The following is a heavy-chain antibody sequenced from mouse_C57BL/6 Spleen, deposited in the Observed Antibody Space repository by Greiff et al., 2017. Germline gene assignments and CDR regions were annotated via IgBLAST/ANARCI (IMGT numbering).Heavy chain of an antibody. J-gene: IGHJ2*01. D-gene: IGHD2-4*01. V-gene: IGHV3-6*01. CDR1: GYSITSGYY. Sequence: VQLQQSGPGLVKPSQSLSLTCSVTGYSITSGYYWNWIRQFPGNKLEWMGYISYDGSNNYNPSLKNRIAITRDTSKNQFFLKLNSVTTEDTATYYCANYYDYALDYWGQGTTLTVSS. CDR2: ISYDGSN. CDR3: ANYYDYALDY.